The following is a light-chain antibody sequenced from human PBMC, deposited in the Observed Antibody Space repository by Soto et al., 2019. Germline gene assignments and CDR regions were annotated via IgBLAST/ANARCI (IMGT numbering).Light chain of an antibody. J-gene: IGLJ1*01. V-gene: IGLV2-14*01. CDR3: SSYTSSSSYV. CDR1: SSDVGGYKY. Sequence: QSALTQPASVSGSPGRSITISCTGTSSDVGGYKYVSWYQQHPGKAPKLMIYDVSNRPSGVSNRFSGSKSGNTASLTISGLRSEDEADYYCSSYTSSSSYVFGTGTKVTVL. CDR2: DVS.